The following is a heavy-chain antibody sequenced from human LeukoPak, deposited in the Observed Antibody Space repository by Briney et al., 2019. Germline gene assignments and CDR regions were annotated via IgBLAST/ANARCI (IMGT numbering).Heavy chain of an antibody. J-gene: IGHJ6*02. V-gene: IGHV3-9*01. D-gene: IGHD6-13*01. Sequence: GGSLRLSCAASGFTFDDYAMHWVRQAPGKGLEWVSGISWNSGSIGHADSVKGRFTISRDNAKNSLYLQMNSLRAEDTALYYCAKDIGIAAAGTYYGMDVWGQGTTVTVSS. CDR1: GFTFDDYA. CDR3: AKDIGIAAAGTYYGMDV. CDR2: ISWNSGSI.